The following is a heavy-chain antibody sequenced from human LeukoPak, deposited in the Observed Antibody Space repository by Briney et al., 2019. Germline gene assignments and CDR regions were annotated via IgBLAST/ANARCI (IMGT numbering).Heavy chain of an antibody. V-gene: IGHV3-33*01. J-gene: IGHJ4*02. D-gene: IGHD6-19*01. CDR3: ARDVRSIAVAGTPFDY. CDR1: GFIFSSYG. Sequence: GGSLRLSCAASGFIFSSYGMHWVRQAPGKGLEWVAVIWYDGSNKYYADSVKGRFTISRDNSKNTLYLQMNSLRAEDTAVYYCARDVRSIAVAGTPFDYWGQGTLVTVSS. CDR2: IWYDGSNK.